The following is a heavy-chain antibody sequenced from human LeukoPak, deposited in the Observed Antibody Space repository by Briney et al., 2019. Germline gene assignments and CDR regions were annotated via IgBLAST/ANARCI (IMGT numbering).Heavy chain of an antibody. CDR2: INPNSGGT. V-gene: IGHV1-2*02. Sequence: GASVKVSCKASGYTFTGYYMHWVRQAPGQGLEWMGWINPNSGGTNYAQKFQGRVTVTRDTSISTAYMELSRLRSDDTAVYYCARESHDYDILTGYFGVAGWFDPWGQGTLVTVSS. CDR3: ARESHDYDILTGYFGVAGWFDP. J-gene: IGHJ5*02. CDR1: GYTFTGYY. D-gene: IGHD3-9*01.